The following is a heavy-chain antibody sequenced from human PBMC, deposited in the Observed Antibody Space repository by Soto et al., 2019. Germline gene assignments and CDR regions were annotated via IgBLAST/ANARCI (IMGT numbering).Heavy chain of an antibody. V-gene: IGHV4-39*01. CDR1: GGSITSSSYY. J-gene: IGHJ5*02. D-gene: IGHD6-13*01. CDR2: IHNIGST. CDR3: ARVIATAINWFDP. Sequence: PSETLSLTCTVSGGSITSSSYYWGWIRQPPGKRQEWIGSIHNIGSTYYNPSLKSRVTILVDTSKNQFSLMLNSVTSLDTAVYYCARVIATAINWFDPWGQGTLVTVSS.